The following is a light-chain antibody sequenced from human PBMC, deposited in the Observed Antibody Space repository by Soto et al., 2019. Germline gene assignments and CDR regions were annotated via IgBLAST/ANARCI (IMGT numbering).Light chain of an antibody. CDR1: SSDVGGYDY. Sequence: QSALTQPRSVSGSLGQSVTISCTGTSSDVGGYDYVSWYQQHPGKAPKFMIYDVNKRPSGVPDRFSGSKSGNTASLTISGLQAEDEADYYCCSYAGSYTYVFGAGTKLTVL. V-gene: IGLV2-11*01. J-gene: IGLJ1*01. CDR3: CSYAGSYTYV. CDR2: DVN.